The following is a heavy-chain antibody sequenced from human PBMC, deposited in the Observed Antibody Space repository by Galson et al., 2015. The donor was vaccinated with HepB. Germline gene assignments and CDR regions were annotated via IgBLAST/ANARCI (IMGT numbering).Heavy chain of an antibody. V-gene: IGHV4-4*07. CDR3: ARVGSTFTGFRCYYYYMDV. CDR1: GGSISSYY. D-gene: IGHD2-2*01. CDR2: IYTSGST. Sequence: SETLSLTCTVSGGSISSYYWSWIRQPAGKGLEWIGRIYTSGSTNYNPSLKSRVTMSVDTSKNQFSLKLSSVTAADTAVYYCARVGSTFTGFRCYYYYMDVWRKGTPVTVSS. J-gene: IGHJ6*03.